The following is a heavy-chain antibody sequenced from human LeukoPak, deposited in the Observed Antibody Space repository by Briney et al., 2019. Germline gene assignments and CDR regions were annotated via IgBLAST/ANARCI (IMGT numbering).Heavy chain of an antibody. CDR3: ARAVGATRVIDYYYYYMDV. Sequence: GGSLRLSCAASGFTFSSYSMNWVRQAPGKGLEWVSFIYRRSSYIYYADSVKGRFTISKDNAKNSLYLQMNSLRAEDTAVYYCARAVGATRVIDYYYYYMDVWGKGTTVTVSS. CDR2: IYRRSSYI. V-gene: IGHV3-21*01. CDR1: GFTFSSYS. J-gene: IGHJ6*03. D-gene: IGHD1-26*01.